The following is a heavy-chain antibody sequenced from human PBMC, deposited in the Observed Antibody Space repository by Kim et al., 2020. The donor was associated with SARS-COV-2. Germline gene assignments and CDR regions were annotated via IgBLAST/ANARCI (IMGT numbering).Heavy chain of an antibody. CDR2: INSDGSST. J-gene: IGHJ6*02. V-gene: IGHV3-74*01. Sequence: GGSLRLSCAASGFTFSSYWMHWVRQAPGKGLVWVSRINSDGSSTSYADSVKGRFTISRDNAKNTLYLQMNSLRAEDTAVYYCARGDWLLSLYYYYYGVDVWGQGTTVTVSS. CDR1: GFTFSSYW. D-gene: IGHD3-9*01. CDR3: ARGDWLLSLYYYYYGVDV.